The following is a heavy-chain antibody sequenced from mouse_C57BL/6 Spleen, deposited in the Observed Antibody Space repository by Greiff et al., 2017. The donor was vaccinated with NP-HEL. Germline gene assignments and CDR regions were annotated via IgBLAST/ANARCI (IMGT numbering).Heavy chain of an antibody. CDR2: IDPSDSYT. J-gene: IGHJ2*01. V-gene: IGHV1-50*01. D-gene: IGHD4-1*02. Sequence: VQLQQPGAELVKPGASVKLSCKASGYTFTSYWMQWVKQRPGQGLEWIGEIDPSDSYTNYNQKFKGKSTLTVDTSSITAYMQLSSLTSEDSAVYDCARGSTGYFDYWGQGTTLTVSS. CDR1: GYTFTSYW. CDR3: ARGSTGYFDY.